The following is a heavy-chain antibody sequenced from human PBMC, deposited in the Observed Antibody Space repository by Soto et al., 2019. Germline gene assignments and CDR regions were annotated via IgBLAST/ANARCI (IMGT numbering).Heavy chain of an antibody. Sequence: PGGSLRLSCAASGFTFSSYAMSWVRQAPGKRLEWVSAISGSGGSTYYADSVKGRFTISRDNSKNTLYLQMNSLRAEDTAVYYCAKEGPITIFGVVPPGGMDVWGQGTTVTVSS. CDR3: AKEGPITIFGVVPPGGMDV. CDR1: GFTFSSYA. D-gene: IGHD3-3*01. V-gene: IGHV3-23*01. J-gene: IGHJ6*02. CDR2: ISGSGGST.